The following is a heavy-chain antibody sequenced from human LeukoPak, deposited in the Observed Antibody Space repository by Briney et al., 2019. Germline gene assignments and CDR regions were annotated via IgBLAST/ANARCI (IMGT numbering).Heavy chain of an antibody. CDR1: GGSFSPDY. V-gene: IGHV4-4*07. D-gene: IGHD1-26*01. CDR2: IYTSGSS. Sequence: PSETLSLTCTVSGGSFSPDYWSWIRQPPGQGLGGIGRIYTSGSSNYNPSFKIRATMSVDTSKNQISLKLTSVTAADTAVYYCARDRFSGSFSGFDYWGQGALVTVSS. CDR3: ARDRFSGSFSGFDY. J-gene: IGHJ4*02.